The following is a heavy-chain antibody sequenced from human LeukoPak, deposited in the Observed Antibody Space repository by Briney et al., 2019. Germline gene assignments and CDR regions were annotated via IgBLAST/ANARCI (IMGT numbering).Heavy chain of an antibody. CDR1: GGSISGTDLY. CDR3: EKDSHLDV. J-gene: IGHJ6*02. D-gene: IGHD2-15*01. CDR2: IHSTGNS. Sequence: SETLSLTCTVSGGSISGTDLYWGWVRQLPGKGLEWIGNIHSTGNSFCNPSLKSRVTISVDTSKNQFSLKLSSVTAADTAVYYCEKDSHLDVWGHGTTVTVSS. V-gene: IGHV4-39*01.